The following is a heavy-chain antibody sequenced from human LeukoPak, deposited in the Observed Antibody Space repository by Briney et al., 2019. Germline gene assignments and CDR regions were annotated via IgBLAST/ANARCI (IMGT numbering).Heavy chain of an antibody. CDR3: ARGLRRGNGYYYDSSGYYYYDY. CDR1: GGSFSGYY. J-gene: IGHJ4*02. D-gene: IGHD3-22*01. CDR2: INHSGST. V-gene: IGHV4-34*01. Sequence: PSGTLSLTCAVYGGSFSGYYWSWIRQPPGKGLEWIGEINHSGSTNYNPSLKSRVTISVDTSKNQFSLKLSSVTAADTAVYYCARGLRRGNGYYYDSSGYYYYDYWGQGTLVTVSS.